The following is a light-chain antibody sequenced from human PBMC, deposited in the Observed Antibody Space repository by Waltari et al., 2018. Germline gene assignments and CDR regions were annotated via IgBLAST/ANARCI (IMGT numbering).Light chain of an antibody. Sequence: AIRITQSPSSLSPSTGDRVTITCRASQGVSHHLAWYQQKPGKAPKLLIYITSTLQSGVPSRFSGSGSGTDFTLTIDGLQSEDFATYYCLQYDSYPWTFGQGTKVEIK. CDR1: QGVSHH. CDR3: LQYDSYPWT. J-gene: IGKJ1*01. CDR2: ITS. V-gene: IGKV1-8*01.